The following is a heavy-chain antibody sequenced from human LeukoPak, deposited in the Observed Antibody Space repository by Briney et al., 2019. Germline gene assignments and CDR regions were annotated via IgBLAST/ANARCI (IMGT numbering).Heavy chain of an antibody. CDR1: GFRFTGYC. D-gene: IGHD4-17*01. V-gene: IGHV5-51*01. J-gene: IGHJ3*01. CDR3: AGGHDYGDYVNAFHL. CDR2: LYPDESNA. Sequence: GESLRISCKASGFRFTGYCIGWVRQVPGKGLEWMGILYPDESNAIYSPSFQGQVTMSVDKSIDTAYLQWSSLKASDTAMYYCAGGHDYGDYVNAFHLWGQGTIVSVSS.